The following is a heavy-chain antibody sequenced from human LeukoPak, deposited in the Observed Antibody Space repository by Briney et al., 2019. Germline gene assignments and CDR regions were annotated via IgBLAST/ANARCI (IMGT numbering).Heavy chain of an antibody. Sequence: GGSLRLSCAASGFTFSSYSMNWVRQAPGKGLEWASSISSSSSYIYYADSVKGRFTISRDNAKNSLYLQMNSLRAEDTAVYYCARVTGTTGRGAFDIWGQGTMVTVSS. D-gene: IGHD1-20*01. CDR2: ISSSSSYI. CDR3: ARVTGTTGRGAFDI. V-gene: IGHV3-21*01. CDR1: GFTFSSYS. J-gene: IGHJ3*02.